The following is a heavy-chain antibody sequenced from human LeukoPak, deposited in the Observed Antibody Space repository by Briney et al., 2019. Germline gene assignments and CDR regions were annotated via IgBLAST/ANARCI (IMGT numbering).Heavy chain of an antibody. V-gene: IGHV3-23*01. CDR3: AKGITAADTGLDY. D-gene: IGHD6-13*01. CDR2: ITGSGDIT. CDR1: GFTFSNYA. Sequence: GGSLRLSCAVSGFTFSNYALSWVRQAPGKGLEWLSAITGSGDITYYADSVKGRFTVSRDISKNTLYLQMNSLRAEDTALYYCAKGITAADTGLDYWGQGTLVTVSS. J-gene: IGHJ4*02.